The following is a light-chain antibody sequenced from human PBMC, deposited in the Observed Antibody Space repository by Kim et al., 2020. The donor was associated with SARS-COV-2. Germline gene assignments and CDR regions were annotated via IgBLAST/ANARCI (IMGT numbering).Light chain of an antibody. Sequence: DIQMTQSPSSLSASVGDRVAITCRASQDISNYLNWYQQKPGKAPKLLIYAASILESGVPSRFSGSGSGTDFTLTISSLQPEDIATYYCQQYYNTPLTFGEGTKVEIK. CDR3: QQYYNTPLT. J-gene: IGKJ4*02. CDR1: QDISNY. V-gene: IGKV1-39*01. CDR2: AAS.